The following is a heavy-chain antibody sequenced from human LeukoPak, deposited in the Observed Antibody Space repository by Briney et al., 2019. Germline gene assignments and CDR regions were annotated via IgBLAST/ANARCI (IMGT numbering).Heavy chain of an antibody. CDR3: AAGYSYAGDY. CDR2: MNHSGST. V-gene: IGHV4-34*01. J-gene: IGHJ4*02. CDR1: VGSFSGYY. Sequence: SETLSLTCAVYVGSFSGYYWSWIRQPPGKGLEWIGEMNHSGSTNYNPSLKSRVTISVDTSKNQFSLKLSSVTAADTAVYYCAAGYSYAGDYWGQGTLVTVSS. D-gene: IGHD5-18*01.